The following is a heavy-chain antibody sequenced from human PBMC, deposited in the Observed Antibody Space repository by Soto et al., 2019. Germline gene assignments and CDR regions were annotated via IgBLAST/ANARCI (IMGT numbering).Heavy chain of an antibody. Sequence: GGSLRLSCAASGFTFSSYGMHWVRQAPGKGLEWVAVIWYDGSNKYYADSVKGRFTISRDNSKNTLYLQMNSLRAEDTAVYYCARVSGYSGYEIPEDDAFDIWGQGTMVTVSS. CDR1: GFTFSSYG. D-gene: IGHD5-12*01. CDR3: ARVSGYSGYEIPEDDAFDI. J-gene: IGHJ3*02. CDR2: IWYDGSNK. V-gene: IGHV3-33*01.